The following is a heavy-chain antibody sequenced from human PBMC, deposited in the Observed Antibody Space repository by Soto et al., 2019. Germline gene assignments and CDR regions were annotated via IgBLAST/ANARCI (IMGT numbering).Heavy chain of an antibody. Sequence: XSVKVSSAAAGSSYTGYYMHWVRRAPGQGLEWMGWINPNSGGTNYAQKFQGRVTMTRDTSISTAYMELSRLRSDDTAVYYCPNLRVTGRYGMDAWSEGTTVTSPQ. V-gene: IGHV1-2*02. CDR1: GSSYTGYY. J-gene: IGHJ6*04. CDR2: INPNSGGT. D-gene: IGHD2-8*02. CDR3: PNLRVTGRYGMDA.